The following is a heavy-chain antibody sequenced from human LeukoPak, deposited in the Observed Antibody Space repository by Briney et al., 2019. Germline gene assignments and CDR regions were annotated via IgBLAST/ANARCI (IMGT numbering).Heavy chain of an antibody. D-gene: IGHD6-19*01. V-gene: IGHV4-59*08. CDR2: IYYSGST. J-gene: IGHJ4*02. Sequence: SETLSLTCAVYGGSFSGYYWSWIRQPPGKGLEWIGYIYYSGSTNYNPSLKSRVTISVDTSKNQFSLKLSSVTAADTAVYYCARHLIAVAAVDYWGQGTLVTVSS. CDR3: ARHLIAVAAVDY. CDR1: GGSFSGYY.